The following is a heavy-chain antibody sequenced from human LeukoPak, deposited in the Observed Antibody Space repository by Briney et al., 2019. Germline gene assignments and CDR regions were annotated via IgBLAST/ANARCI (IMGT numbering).Heavy chain of an antibody. CDR1: GGSISSGGYY. J-gene: IGHJ6*03. D-gene: IGHD6-6*01. V-gene: IGHV4-30-2*01. Sequence: PSQTLSLTCTVSGGSISSGGYYWSWIRQPPGRGLEWIGEINHSGSTNYNPSLKSRVTISVDTSKNQFSLKLSSVTAADTAVYYCARVGQSSSSAFTTWYYYYYMDVWGKGTTVTVSS. CDR2: INHSGST. CDR3: ARVGQSSSSAFTTWYYYYYMDV.